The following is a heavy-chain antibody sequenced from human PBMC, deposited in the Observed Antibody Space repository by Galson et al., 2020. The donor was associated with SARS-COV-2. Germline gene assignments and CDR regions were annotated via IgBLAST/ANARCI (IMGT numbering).Heavy chain of an antibody. CDR1: CFPFSSYG. CDR3: AKVPSSGYYGQYYYYYMDV. J-gene: IGHJ6*03. V-gene: IGHV3-23*01. CDR2: ISGSGDST. D-gene: IGHD3-22*01. Sequence: GEPLKICCAPPCFPFSSYGRSRVRQAPGKGLEWVSAISGSGDSTHYADSVKGRFTISRDNSKNTLNLQMNSLRAEDTAVYYCAKVPSSGYYGQYYYYYMDVWGKGTTVTVSS.